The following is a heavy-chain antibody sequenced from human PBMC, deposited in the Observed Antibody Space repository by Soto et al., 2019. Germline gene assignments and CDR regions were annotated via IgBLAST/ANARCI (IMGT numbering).Heavy chain of an antibody. CDR3: AREGYYDVLTGSDY. D-gene: IGHD3-9*01. Sequence: ASVKVSCKASGYTFTTYGISWVRQAPGQGLEWMGWISAYSGNTNSAQKYQGRVTMTTDTSTSTAYMELRSLRSDDTAVYYCAREGYYDVLTGSDYWGQGTLVTVSS. CDR1: GYTFTTYG. J-gene: IGHJ4*02. V-gene: IGHV1-18*01. CDR2: ISAYSGNT.